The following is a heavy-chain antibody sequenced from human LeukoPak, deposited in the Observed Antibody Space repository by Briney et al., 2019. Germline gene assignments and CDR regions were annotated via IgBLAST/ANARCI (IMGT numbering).Heavy chain of an antibody. CDR1: GYILTSYW. CDR3: ARQGILTGTAYFDY. J-gene: IGHJ4*02. V-gene: IGHV5-51*01. D-gene: IGHD1-20*01. Sequence: AESLKISCKASGYILTSYWIGWVRQMPGKGLEWMVFIYPGDSDTRYSPSFQGQVTISADKSISTAYLQWSSLKASDTAMYYCARQGILTGTAYFDYWGQGTLVTVSS. CDR2: IYPGDSDT.